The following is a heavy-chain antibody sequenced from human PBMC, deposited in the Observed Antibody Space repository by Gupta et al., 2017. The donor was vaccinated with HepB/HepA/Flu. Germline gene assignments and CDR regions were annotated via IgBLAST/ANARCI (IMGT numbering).Heavy chain of an antibody. CDR2: ISGSGGST. D-gene: IGHD3-22*01. CDR1: GFTFSSYA. CDR3: ARPWGGDSSGYYYYYGMDV. V-gene: IGHV3-23*01. Sequence: EVQLLESGGGLVQPGGSLRLSCAASGFTFSSYAMSWVRQAPGKGLEGVSAISGSGGSTYYADSVKGRFTISRDNSKNTLYLQMNSLRAEDTAVYYCARPWGGDSSGYYYYYGMDVWGQGTTVTVSS. J-gene: IGHJ6*02.